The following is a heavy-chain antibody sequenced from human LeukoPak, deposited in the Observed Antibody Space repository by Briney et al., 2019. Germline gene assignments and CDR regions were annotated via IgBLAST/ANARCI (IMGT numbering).Heavy chain of an antibody. J-gene: IGHJ4*02. CDR3: ASSRGVLQYYFDY. Sequence: GRFTISRDNAKNSLYLQMNSLRAEDTAVYYCASSRGVLQYYFDYWGQGTLVTVSS. D-gene: IGHD3-10*01. V-gene: IGHV3-11*03.